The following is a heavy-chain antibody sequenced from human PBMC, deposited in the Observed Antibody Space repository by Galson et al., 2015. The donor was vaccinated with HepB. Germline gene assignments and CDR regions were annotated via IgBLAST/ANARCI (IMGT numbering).Heavy chain of an antibody. CDR1: GYTFISYG. Sequence: SVKVSCKASGYTFISYGINWVRQAPGQGLEWMGWISTYNGNTHYAQKLQGRVTMTTDTSTSTAYMELRSLRSDDAAVYFCARDLSSSWYPPLYFQHWGQGTLVTVSS. D-gene: IGHD6-13*01. J-gene: IGHJ1*01. V-gene: IGHV1-18*01. CDR2: ISTYNGNT. CDR3: ARDLSSSWYPPLYFQH.